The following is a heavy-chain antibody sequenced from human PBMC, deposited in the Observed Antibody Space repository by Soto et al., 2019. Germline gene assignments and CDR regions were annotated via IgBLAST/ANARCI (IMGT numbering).Heavy chain of an antibody. V-gene: IGHV2-5*02. D-gene: IGHD4-17*01. Sequence: QITLKESGPTLVKPTQTLTLTCTFSGFSLSTSGVGVGWIRQPPGKALEWLALIYWDDDKRYSPSLKSRLTITKDTSKTQVVLTMTNMDPVDTATYYCAHMVGSPPSDNDSGDLFDYWGQGTLVTVSS. CDR2: IYWDDDK. CDR1: GFSLSTSGVG. J-gene: IGHJ4*02. CDR3: AHMVGSPPSDNDSGDLFDY.